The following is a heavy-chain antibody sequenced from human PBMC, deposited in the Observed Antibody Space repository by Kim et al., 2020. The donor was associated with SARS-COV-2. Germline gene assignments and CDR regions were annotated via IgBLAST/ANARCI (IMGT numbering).Heavy chain of an antibody. D-gene: IGHD3-22*01. J-gene: IGHJ5*02. V-gene: IGHV4-39*01. CDR3: ARHTYYYDSSGYYEETETNWFDP. CDR1: GGSISSSSYY. CDR2: IYYSGST. Sequence: SETLSLTCTVSGGSISSSSYYWGWIRQPPGKGLEWIGSIYYSGSTYYNPSLKSRVTISVDTSKNQFSLKLSSVTAADTAVYYCARHTYYYDSSGYYEETETNWFDPWGQGTLVTVSS.